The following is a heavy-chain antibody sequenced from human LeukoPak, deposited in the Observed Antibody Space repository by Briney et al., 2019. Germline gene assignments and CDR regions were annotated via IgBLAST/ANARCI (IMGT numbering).Heavy chain of an antibody. V-gene: IGHV3-48*02. CDR1: GFTFNIYS. Sequence: GGSLRLSSAASGFTFNIYSMNWVRQAPGKGLEWISYITSNLATIRYADSVRGRFTISRDNAGKSLFLHMNSLRDDDTAVYYCARSVQGHFDYWGQGTLVTVSS. J-gene: IGHJ4*02. CDR3: ARSVQGHFDY. CDR2: ITSNLATI.